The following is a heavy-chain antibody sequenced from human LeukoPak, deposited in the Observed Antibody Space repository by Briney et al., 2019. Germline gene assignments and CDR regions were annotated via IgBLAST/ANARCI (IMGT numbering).Heavy chain of an antibody. Sequence: GGSLRLSCAASGSTFGSYGMHWVRQAPGKGLEWVAVISFDGSNESYTDSVKGRFTISRDNSKNTLYLQMNSLRAEDTAVYYCAKGGYKWEEPYFDYWGQGILVTVSS. V-gene: IGHV3-30*18. J-gene: IGHJ4*02. CDR1: GSTFGSYG. CDR2: ISFDGSNE. CDR3: AKGGYKWEEPYFDY. D-gene: IGHD1-26*01.